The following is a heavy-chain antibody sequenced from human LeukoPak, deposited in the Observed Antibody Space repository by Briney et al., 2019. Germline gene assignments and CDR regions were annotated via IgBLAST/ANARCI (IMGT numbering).Heavy chain of an antibody. Sequence: PGRSLRLSCAASGFTFSSYGMHWVRQAPGKGLEWVAVIWYDGSNKYYADSVKGRFTISRDNSKNTLYLQMNSLRAEDTAVYYCARDSRGGRPDDYWGQGTLVTVSS. CDR1: GFTFSSYG. D-gene: IGHD3-16*01. CDR2: IWYDGSNK. CDR3: ARDSRGGRPDDY. V-gene: IGHV3-33*01. J-gene: IGHJ4*02.